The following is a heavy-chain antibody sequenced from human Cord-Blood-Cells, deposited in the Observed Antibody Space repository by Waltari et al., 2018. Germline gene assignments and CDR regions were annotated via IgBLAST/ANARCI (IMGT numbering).Heavy chain of an antibody. Sequence: QVQLVQSGAEVKKPGSSVKVSCKASGGTFSSYAISWVRPAPGQGLEWMGRIIPILGIANYAQKFQGRVTITADKSTSTAYMELSSLRSEDTAVYYCARDRGNVDVVVPNYYYYYMDVWGKGTTVTVSS. J-gene: IGHJ6*03. CDR2: IIPILGIA. CDR1: GGTFSSYA. CDR3: ARDRGNVDVVVPNYYYYYMDV. D-gene: IGHD2-2*01. V-gene: IGHV1-69*09.